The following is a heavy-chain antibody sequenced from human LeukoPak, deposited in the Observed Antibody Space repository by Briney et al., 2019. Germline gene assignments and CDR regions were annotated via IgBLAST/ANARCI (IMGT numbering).Heavy chain of an antibody. CDR3: ARHSRSTNWFDT. V-gene: IGHV4-39*01. J-gene: IGHJ5*02. Sequence: LSETLSLTCTVSGGSISSSSYYWGWIRQPPGKGLEWIGSISGTAYYNPSLKSRVTVSVDKSKNQLSLNLTSATAADTALYYCARHSRSTNWFDTWGQGILVTVSS. CDR2: ISGTA. CDR1: GGSISSSSYY.